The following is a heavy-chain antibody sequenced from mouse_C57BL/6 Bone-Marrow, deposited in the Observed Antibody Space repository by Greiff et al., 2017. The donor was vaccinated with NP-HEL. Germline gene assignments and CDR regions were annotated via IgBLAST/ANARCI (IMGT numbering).Heavy chain of an antibody. CDR1: GYTFTSYW. D-gene: IGHD4-1*01. Sequence: QVQLQQPGAELVKPGASVKLSCKASGYTFTSYWMHWVKQRPGPGLEWIGMIHPNSGSTNYNEKFKSKATLTVDKSSSTAYMQLSSLTSEDSAVYYCARKLGRGMDYWGQGTSVTVSS. CDR2: IHPNSGST. J-gene: IGHJ4*01. V-gene: IGHV1-64*01. CDR3: ARKLGRGMDY.